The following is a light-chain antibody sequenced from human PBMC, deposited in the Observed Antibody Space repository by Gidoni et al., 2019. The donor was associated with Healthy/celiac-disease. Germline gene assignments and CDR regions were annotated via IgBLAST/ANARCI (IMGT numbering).Light chain of an antibody. Sequence: QSALTQPRSVSGSPGQSVTISCTGTSRDVGGYNYVSWYQQHPGKAPKLMIYEVSQRPSGVPDRFSGSKSGNTASLTISGLQAEDEADYYCCSYAGSYTSDVFGTGTKVTVL. CDR2: EVS. V-gene: IGLV2-11*01. CDR3: CSYAGSYTSDV. CDR1: SRDVGGYNY. J-gene: IGLJ1*01.